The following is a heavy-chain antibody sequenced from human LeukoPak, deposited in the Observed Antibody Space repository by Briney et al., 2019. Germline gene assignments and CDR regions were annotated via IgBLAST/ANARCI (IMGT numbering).Heavy chain of an antibody. D-gene: IGHD7-27*01. V-gene: IGHV1-2*02. CDR3: ARGYLNWVVDY. CDR2: INPNSGGT. J-gene: IGHJ4*02. Sequence: ASVTVSRKSSGYTFTGYYMHGLRPAPGQGRAWVGWINPNSGGTNYAQKFQGRVTMTRDTSISTAYIELSRLRSDDTAVYYCARGYLNWVVDYWGQGTLVTVSS. CDR1: GYTFTGYY.